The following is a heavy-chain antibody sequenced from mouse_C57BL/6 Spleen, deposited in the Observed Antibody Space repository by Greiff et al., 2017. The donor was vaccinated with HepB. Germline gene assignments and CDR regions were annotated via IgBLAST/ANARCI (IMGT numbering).Heavy chain of an antibody. Sequence: EVQRVESGGGLVKPGGSLKLSCAASGFTFSSYAMSWVRQTPEKRLEWVATISDGGSYTYYPDNVKGRFTISRDNAKNNLYLQMSHLKSEDTAMYYCARGHYYGSSYVRYFDVWGTGTTVTVSS. V-gene: IGHV5-4*01. CDR2: ISDGGSYT. J-gene: IGHJ1*03. CDR1: GFTFSSYA. D-gene: IGHD1-1*01. CDR3: ARGHYYGSSYVRYFDV.